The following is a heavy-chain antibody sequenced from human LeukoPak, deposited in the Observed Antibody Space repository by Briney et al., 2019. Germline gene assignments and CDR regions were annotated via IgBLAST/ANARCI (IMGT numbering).Heavy chain of an antibody. J-gene: IGHJ5*02. D-gene: IGHD3-22*01. CDR1: GGSISSSSYY. CDR3: ARGSSGFNWFDP. V-gene: IGHV4-39*01. CDR2: IYYSGST. Sequence: SETLSLTCTVSGGSISSSSYYWGWIRQPPGKGLEWIGSIYYSGSTYYNPSLKSRVTISVDTSKNQFSLKLSSVTAADAAVYYCARGSSGFNWFDPWGQGTLVTVSS.